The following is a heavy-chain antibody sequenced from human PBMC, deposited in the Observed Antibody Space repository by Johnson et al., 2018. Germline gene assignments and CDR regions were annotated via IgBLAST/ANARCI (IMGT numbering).Heavy chain of an antibody. D-gene: IGHD6-13*01. Sequence: VQLVQSGGGVVQPGRSLRLSCAASGFTFSSYFMHWVRQAPGKGLEWVSSITSSSNYIYYADSVKGRFTISRDNAKNSLYLQMNSLGAEDTAVYYCARAVQRQLVRNYYYYYMDVWGKGTTVTVSS. CDR1: GFTFSSYF. J-gene: IGHJ6*03. V-gene: IGHV3-21*01. CDR2: ITSSSNYI. CDR3: ARAVQRQLVRNYYYYYMDV.